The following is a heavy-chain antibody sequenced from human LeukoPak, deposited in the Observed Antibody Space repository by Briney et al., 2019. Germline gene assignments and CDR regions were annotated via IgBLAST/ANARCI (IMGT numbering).Heavy chain of an antibody. CDR1: GFTFSSYG. J-gene: IGHJ4*02. CDR2: IRYDGSNK. D-gene: IGHD1-20*01. V-gene: IGHV3-30*02. Sequence: GGSLRLSCAASGFTFSSYGMHWVRQAPGKGLGWVAFIRYDGSNKYYADSVKGRFTISRDNSKNTLYLQMNSLRAEDTAVYYCAKDHNWNDVRFFDYWGQGTLVTVSS. CDR3: AKDHNWNDVRFFDY.